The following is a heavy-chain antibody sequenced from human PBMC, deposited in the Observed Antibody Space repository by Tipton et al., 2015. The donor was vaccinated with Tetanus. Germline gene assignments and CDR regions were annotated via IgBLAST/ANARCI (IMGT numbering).Heavy chain of an antibody. CDR2: INPSGGRT. CDR1: GGTFRTYA. D-gene: IGHD3-3*01. CDR3: ASWSQVESFDI. Sequence: QSGPEVKKPGSSERVSCKTSGGTFRTYAISWVRQAPGQGPAWMGIINPSGGRTNYVQKFQGRLTMTRDKSMSTVYMELSSLRSEDTAVYYCASWSQVESFDIWGQGTMVTVSS. V-gene: IGHV1-46*01. J-gene: IGHJ3*02.